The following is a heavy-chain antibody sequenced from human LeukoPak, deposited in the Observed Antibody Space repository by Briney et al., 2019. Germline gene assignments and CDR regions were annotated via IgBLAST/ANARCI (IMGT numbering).Heavy chain of an antibody. J-gene: IGHJ3*02. CDR2: IITIFGIA. V-gene: IGHV1-69*10. CDR3: AAVWPELSGNQDAFDI. Sequence: SVKLSSKPSGGTFSSYAISWGRQAPGQGLEWIGGIITIFGIANYAKNFHERVTITRNMSTSTAYIELSSLRSENTAVYYCAAVWPELSGNQDAFDIWGQGTMALVSS. D-gene: IGHD1-14*01. CDR1: GGTFSSYA.